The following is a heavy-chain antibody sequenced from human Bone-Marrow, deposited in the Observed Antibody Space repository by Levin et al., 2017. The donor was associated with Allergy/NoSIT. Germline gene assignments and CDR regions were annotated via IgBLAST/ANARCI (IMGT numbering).Heavy chain of an antibody. D-gene: IGHD1-26*01. CDR2: IFYSGTT. CDR3: ARQVDLFGLDV. J-gene: IGHJ6*02. CDR1: GASINSGGYY. Sequence: KASETLSLTCTVSGASINSGGYYWSWIRQFPGKGLEWIGYIFYSGTTYYNPSLKSRVTISVATSKKQFSLTLRSVTAADTAMYYCARQVDLFGLDVWGRGTTVTVSS. V-gene: IGHV4-31*03.